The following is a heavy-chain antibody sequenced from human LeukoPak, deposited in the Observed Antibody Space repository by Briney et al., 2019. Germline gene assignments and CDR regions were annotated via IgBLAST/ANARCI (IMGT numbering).Heavy chain of an antibody. CDR2: ISYDGSNK. CDR1: GFTFSSYG. CDR3: AKTHNNYDSSGYYYSSPEYYFDY. Sequence: GGSLRLSCAASGFTFSSYGMHWVRQATGKGLEWVAVISYDGSNKYYADSVKGRFTISRDNSKNTLYLKMNSLRAEDTAVYYCAKTHNNYDSSGYYYSSPEYYFDYWGQGTLVTVSS. V-gene: IGHV3-30*18. D-gene: IGHD3-22*01. J-gene: IGHJ4*02.